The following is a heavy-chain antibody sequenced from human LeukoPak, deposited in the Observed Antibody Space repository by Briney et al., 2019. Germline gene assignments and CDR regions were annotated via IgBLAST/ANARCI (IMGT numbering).Heavy chain of an antibody. D-gene: IGHD6-19*01. J-gene: IGHJ4*02. Sequence: SETLSLTCTVSGGSISSYYWSWIRQPPGKGLEWIGYIYYSGSTNYNPSLKSRVTISVDTSKNQFSLKLSSVTAADTAVYYCARVVSWGYSSGSFFDYWGQGTLVTVSS. CDR1: GGSISSYY. CDR2: IYYSGST. V-gene: IGHV4-59*01. CDR3: ARVVSWGYSSGSFFDY.